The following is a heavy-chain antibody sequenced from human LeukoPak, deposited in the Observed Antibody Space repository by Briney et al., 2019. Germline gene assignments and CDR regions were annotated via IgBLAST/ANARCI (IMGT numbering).Heavy chain of an antibody. J-gene: IGHJ5*02. CDR3: ARVGSWDQQWLAHGNWFDP. V-gene: IGHV1-8*01. D-gene: IGHD6-19*01. CDR2: MNPNSGNT. Sequence: ASAKVSCKASGYTFTSYDINWVRQATGQGLEWMGWMNPNSGNTGYAQKFQGRVTMTRNTSISTAYMELSSLRSEDTAVYYCARVGSWDQQWLAHGNWFDPWGQGTLVTVSS. CDR1: GYTFTSYD.